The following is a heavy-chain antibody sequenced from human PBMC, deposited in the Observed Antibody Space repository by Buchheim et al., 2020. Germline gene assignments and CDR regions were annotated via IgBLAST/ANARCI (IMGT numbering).Heavy chain of an antibody. CDR1: GVSINTGTFY. J-gene: IGHJ4*02. V-gene: IGHV4-31*03. CDR2: VYYTGRA. CDR3: ARDRGAHDFGPIDY. D-gene: IGHD4-17*01. Sequence: QVQLQESGPGLVKPSQTLSLTCTVSGVSINTGTFYWSWIRQHPGKGLEWIGYVYYTGRAYSNPSLTSRVSMSVDTSHNQFLLNLASVTAADTAVYYCARDRGAHDFGPIDYWGQGAL.